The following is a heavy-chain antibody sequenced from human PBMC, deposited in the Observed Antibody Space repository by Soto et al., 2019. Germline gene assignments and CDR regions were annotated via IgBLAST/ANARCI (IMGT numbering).Heavy chain of an antibody. V-gene: IGHV4-39*01. Sequence: QLHLQESGPRLVRPSETLSLTCTVSGDSINSGRYYWGWIRQPPGKGLEWIGSIPHIRNTYYNPSLKSRVAMSMDTSKIQFSLKLRSVTAVDTAVYYCASPLATQTVAGLHLWGRGTLVTVSS. CDR1: GDSINSGRYY. J-gene: IGHJ4*02. CDR2: IPHIRNT. CDR3: ASPLATQTVAGLHL. D-gene: IGHD6-19*01.